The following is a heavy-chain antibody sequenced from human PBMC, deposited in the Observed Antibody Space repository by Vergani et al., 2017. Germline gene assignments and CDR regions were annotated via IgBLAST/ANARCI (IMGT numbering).Heavy chain of an antibody. CDR3: ARWGNEKRLDS. J-gene: IGHJ5*01. CDR2: IWYDGSNK. CDR1: GFTFSSHG. D-gene: IGHD1-1*01. V-gene: IGHV3-33*08. Sequence: QVHLVESGGGVVQPGRSLRLSCAASGFTFSSHGMHWVRQAPGKGLEWVAVIWYDGSNKYYGDSVKGRFTISRDNSKNTLYLQMNSLRVEDTAVYYCARWGNEKRLDSWGQGTLVTVSS.